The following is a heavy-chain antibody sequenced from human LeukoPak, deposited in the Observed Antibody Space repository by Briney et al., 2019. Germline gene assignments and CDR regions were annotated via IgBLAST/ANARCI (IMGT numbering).Heavy chain of an antibody. J-gene: IGHJ4*02. CDR1: GFTFSSYS. D-gene: IGHD5-24*01. CDR2: ISSSSSYI. CDR3: ARDDEMATILDY. Sequence: MAEGSLRLSCAASGFTFSSYSMNWVRQAPGKGLEWVSSISSSSSYIYYADSVKGRFTISRDNAKNSLYLQMNSLRAEDTAVYYCARDDEMATILDYWGQGTLVTVSS. V-gene: IGHV3-21*01.